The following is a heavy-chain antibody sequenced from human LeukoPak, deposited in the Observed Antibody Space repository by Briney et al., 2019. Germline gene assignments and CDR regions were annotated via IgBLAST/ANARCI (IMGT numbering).Heavy chain of an antibody. D-gene: IGHD3-22*01. CDR2: ISAYNGNT. V-gene: IGHV1-18*01. CDR3: ARESVDYYDTQRYYFHY. J-gene: IGHJ4*02. CDR1: GYTFTSYG. Sequence: ASVKVSCKASGYTFTSYGISWVRQAPGQGLEWMGWISAYNGNTNYAQKLQGRVTMTTDTSTSTAYMELRTLRSHDTAVYYCARESVDYYDTQRYYFHYWGQGTLVTVSS.